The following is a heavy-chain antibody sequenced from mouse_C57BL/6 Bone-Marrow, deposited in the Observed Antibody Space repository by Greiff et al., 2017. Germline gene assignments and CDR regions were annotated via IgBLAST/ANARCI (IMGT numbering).Heavy chain of an antibody. Sequence: DVKLQESGAELVRPGASVKLSCTASGFNIKDDYMHWVKQRPEQGLEWIGWIDPENGDTEYASKFQGKATITAAASSNTAYLQLSSLTSEDTAVYYCTPSLIYYSNYVDAYWGQGTLVTVSA. D-gene: IGHD2-5*01. J-gene: IGHJ3*01. CDR1: GFNIKDDY. V-gene: IGHV14-4*01. CDR2: IDPENGDT. CDR3: TPSLIYYSNYVDAY.